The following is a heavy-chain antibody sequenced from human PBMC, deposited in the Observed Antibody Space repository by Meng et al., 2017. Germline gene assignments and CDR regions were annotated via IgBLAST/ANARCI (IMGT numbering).Heavy chain of an antibody. J-gene: IGHJ5*02. CDR2: ISYSGAT. Sequence: QVQLQESGPRLVRPSQTLSLTCPFSGASISSAVFWIWIRQPPGKDLEWIGYISYSGATHYNPSLKSRLTISVDTAKNQFSLSLSSVTAADTAVYYCARVVGDCASCYKGWFDPWGQGTLVTVSS. CDR3: ARVVGDCASCYKGWFDP. D-gene: IGHD2-2*02. V-gene: IGHV4-30-4*01. CDR1: GASISSAVF.